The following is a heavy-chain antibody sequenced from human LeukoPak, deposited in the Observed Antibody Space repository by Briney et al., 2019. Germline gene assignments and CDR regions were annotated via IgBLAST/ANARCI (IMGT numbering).Heavy chain of an antibody. J-gene: IGHJ4*02. D-gene: IGHD6-6*01. Sequence: SVKVSCKASGGTFSSYAISWVRQAPGQGLEWMGRIIPILGIANYAQKFQGRVTITADKSTSTAYMELSSLRSEDPAVYYCARRDSRSYYYDYWGQGTLVSVSS. CDR2: IIPILGIA. CDR3: ARRDSRSYYYDY. V-gene: IGHV1-69*04. CDR1: GGTFSSYA.